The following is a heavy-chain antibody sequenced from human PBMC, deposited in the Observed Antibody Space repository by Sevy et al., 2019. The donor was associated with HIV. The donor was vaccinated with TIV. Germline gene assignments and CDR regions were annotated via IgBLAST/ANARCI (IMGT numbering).Heavy chain of an antibody. Sequence: SESLSLTCSVSGGSIISGDYYLSWVRQPPGRGLELIGYIHYTGSTDYNPSLESRVTISVDTSKNQFSLKLTSVTAADTAVYYCARDEGDYGDKSYYYGMDVWGRGTTVTVSS. J-gene: IGHJ6*02. CDR2: IHYTGST. CDR3: ARDEGDYGDKSYYYGMDV. V-gene: IGHV4-30-4*01. D-gene: IGHD4-17*01. CDR1: GGSIISGDYY.